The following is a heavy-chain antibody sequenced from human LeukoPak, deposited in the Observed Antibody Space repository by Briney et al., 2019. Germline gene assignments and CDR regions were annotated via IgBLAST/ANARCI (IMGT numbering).Heavy chain of an antibody. CDR2: IYSGGST. CDR3: ARGHISHEFDY. CDR1: GFTVSSNY. J-gene: IGHJ4*02. D-gene: IGHD3-3*02. Sequence: PGGSLRLSCAASGFTVSSNYMSWVRQAPGKGLEWVSVIYSGGSTYYADSVKGRFTISRDDSKNTLYLQMNSLRAEDTAVYYCARGHISHEFDYWGRGTLVTVSS. V-gene: IGHV3-53*01.